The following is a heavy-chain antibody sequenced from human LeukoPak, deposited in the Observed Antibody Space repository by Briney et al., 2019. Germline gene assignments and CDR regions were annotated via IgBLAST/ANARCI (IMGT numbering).Heavy chain of an antibody. Sequence: PGGSLRLSCAASGFTFSSYSMNWVRQAPGKGLEWVSYISSSSSTIYYADSVKGRFTISRDNAKHSLSLQMNSLRADDTAVYYCARDSGSALGHHDAFDIWGQGTMVTDSS. CDR1: GFTFSSYS. J-gene: IGHJ3*02. CDR2: ISSSSSTI. CDR3: ARDSGSALGHHDAFDI. D-gene: IGHD1-26*01. V-gene: IGHV3-48*04.